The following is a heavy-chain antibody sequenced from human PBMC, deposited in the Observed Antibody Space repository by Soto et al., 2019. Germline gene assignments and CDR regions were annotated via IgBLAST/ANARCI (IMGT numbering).Heavy chain of an antibody. CDR1: GGSISSSNW. CDR3: ARVGSSGWYEVDY. Sequence: SETLSLTCAVSGGSISSSNWWSWVRQPPGKGLEWIGEIYHSGSTNYNPSLKSRVTISVDKSKNQFSLKLSSVTAADTAVYYCARVGSSGWYEVDYWGQGTLVTVSS. D-gene: IGHD6-19*01. CDR2: IYHSGST. J-gene: IGHJ4*02. V-gene: IGHV4-4*02.